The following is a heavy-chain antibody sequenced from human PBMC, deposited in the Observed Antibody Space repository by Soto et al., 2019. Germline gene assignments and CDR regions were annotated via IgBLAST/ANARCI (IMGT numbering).Heavy chain of an antibody. V-gene: IGHV4-39*07. CDR1: GGSISSGGYY. CDR3: ARGVTTVTTEFDY. D-gene: IGHD4-17*01. CDR2: INHSGST. Sequence: SETLSLTCTVSGGSISSGGYYWSWIRQPPGKGLEWIGEINHSGSTNYNPSLKSRVTISVDTSKNQFSLKLSSVTAADTAVYYCARGVTTVTTEFDYWGQGTLVTVSS. J-gene: IGHJ4*02.